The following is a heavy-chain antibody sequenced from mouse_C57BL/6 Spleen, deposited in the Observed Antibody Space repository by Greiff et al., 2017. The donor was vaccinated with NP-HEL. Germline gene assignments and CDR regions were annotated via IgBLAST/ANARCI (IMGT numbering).Heavy chain of an antibody. J-gene: IGHJ4*01. CDR2: IWRGGST. V-gene: IGHV2-5*01. D-gene: IGHD1-1*01. CDR1: GFSLTSYG. CDR3: AKNPSIIRYAMDY. Sequence: VQLQQSGPGLVQPSQSLSITCTVSGFSLTSYGVHWVRQSPGKGLEWLGVIWRGGSTDYNAAFMSRLSITKDNSKSQVFFKMNSLQADDTAIYYCAKNPSIIRYAMDYWGQGTSVTVSS.